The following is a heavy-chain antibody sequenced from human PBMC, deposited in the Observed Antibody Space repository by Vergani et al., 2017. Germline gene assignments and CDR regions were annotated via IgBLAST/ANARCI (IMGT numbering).Heavy chain of an antibody. CDR3: ARGGGRSSWYLDY. Sequence: QVQLQESGPGLVKPSQTLSLTCTVSGGSISSGSYYWSWIRQPAGKGLEWIGRIYTSGSTNYNPSLKSRVTISVDTSKNQFSLKLSSVTAADTAVYYCARGGGRSSWYLDYWGQGTLVTVSS. V-gene: IGHV4-61*02. D-gene: IGHD6-13*01. CDR1: GGSISSGSYY. CDR2: IYTSGST. J-gene: IGHJ4*02.